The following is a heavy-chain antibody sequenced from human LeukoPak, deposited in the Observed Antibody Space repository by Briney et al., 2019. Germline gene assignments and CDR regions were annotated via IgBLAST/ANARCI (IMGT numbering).Heavy chain of an antibody. Sequence: PGGSLRLSCAASGFTFSSYAMSWVRQAPGKGLEWVSVIYSGGSTYYADSVKGRFTISRDNSKNTLYLQMNSLRAEDTAVYYCASGIAARLSSFDIWGQGTMVTVSS. J-gene: IGHJ3*02. CDR2: IYSGGST. V-gene: IGHV3-53*01. CDR3: ASGIAARLSSFDI. D-gene: IGHD6-6*01. CDR1: GFTFSSYA.